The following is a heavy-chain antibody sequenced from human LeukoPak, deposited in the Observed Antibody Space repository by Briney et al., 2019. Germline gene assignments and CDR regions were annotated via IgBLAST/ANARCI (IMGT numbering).Heavy chain of an antibody. CDR3: AKGSDYSRYDYDLDY. J-gene: IGHJ4*02. D-gene: IGHD5-12*01. V-gene: IGHV3-23*01. CDR1: GFTFSSYA. CDR2: ISGSGGSK. Sequence: GGSLRLSCAASGFTFSSYAMSWVRQAPGKGLEWVSVISGSGGSKYYADSVKGRFTISRDNYKNSLYLQMNSLRAEDTAVYYCAKGSDYSRYDYDLDYWGQGTLVTVSS.